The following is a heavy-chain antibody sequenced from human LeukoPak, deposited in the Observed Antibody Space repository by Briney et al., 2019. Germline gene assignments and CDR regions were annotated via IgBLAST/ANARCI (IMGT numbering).Heavy chain of an antibody. Sequence: SETLSLTCTVSGYSISSGYFWGWMRQPPGKGLEWIGSIYQSETAHYNPSLKSRVTISVDTSKNQFSLKLSSVSAADTAVYYCATDCSGSSCYPAGFDYWGQGILVTVSS. J-gene: IGHJ4*02. CDR2: IYQSETA. D-gene: IGHD2-15*01. V-gene: IGHV4-38-2*02. CDR3: ATDCSGSSCYPAGFDY. CDR1: GYSISSGYF.